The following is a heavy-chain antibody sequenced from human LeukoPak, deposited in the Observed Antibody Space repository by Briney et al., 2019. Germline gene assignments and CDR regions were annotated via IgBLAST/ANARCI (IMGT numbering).Heavy chain of an antibody. CDR2: IKGDGSST. CDR1: GFTFSNNW. D-gene: IGHD1-26*01. J-gene: IGHJ4*02. V-gene: IGHV3-74*01. Sequence: GGSLRLSRATSGFTFSNNWMHWVRQAPGKGLVWVSRIKGDGSSTSYADSVKGRFTISRDNAKNTLFLQMNSLRAEDTAVYYCVRDGVGAPPFDYWGQGALVIVSS. CDR3: VRDGVGAPPFDY.